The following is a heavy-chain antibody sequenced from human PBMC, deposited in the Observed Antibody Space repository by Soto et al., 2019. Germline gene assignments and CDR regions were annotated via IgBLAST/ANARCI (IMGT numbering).Heavy chain of an antibody. J-gene: IGHJ4*02. CDR3: AKYRRTDAEGYRLDF. D-gene: IGHD5-12*01. Sequence: SDTQSLTCSESVASINNYYWSWIRQPPGKGLEWIGSVYYTGNTSTKYNPSLQSRVAMSVDSSKNQFSLKLTSMTAADTAIYYCAKYRRTDAEGYRLDFWGPGTLVTVSS. CDR2: VYYTGNT. V-gene: IGHV4-59*07. CDR1: VASINNYY.